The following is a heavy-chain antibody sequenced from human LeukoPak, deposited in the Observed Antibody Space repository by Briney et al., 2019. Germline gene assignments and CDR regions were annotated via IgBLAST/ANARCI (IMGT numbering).Heavy chain of an antibody. D-gene: IGHD6-19*01. Sequence: SETLSLTCTVSGGSISSYYWSRIRQPPGKGLEWIGYIYYSGSTNHNPSLKSRVTISVDTSKNQFSLKLSSVTAADTAVYYCARAPGPGSGWTAFYDYWGQGTLVTVSS. CDR2: IYYSGST. J-gene: IGHJ4*02. CDR3: ARAPGPGSGWTAFYDY. V-gene: IGHV4-59*01. CDR1: GGSISSYY.